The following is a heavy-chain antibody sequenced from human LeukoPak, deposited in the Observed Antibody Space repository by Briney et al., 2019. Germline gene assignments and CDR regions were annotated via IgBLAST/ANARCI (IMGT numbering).Heavy chain of an antibody. Sequence: GGSLRLSCAASGFTVSSNYMSWVRQAPGKGLEWVSVIYSSGNTYYADSVKGRFTISRDNSKNTLYLQMNSLRAEDTAVYYCAREGSAATTDYYYGMDVWGQGTTVTVSS. CDR2: IYSSGNT. J-gene: IGHJ6*02. V-gene: IGHV3-66*01. CDR1: GFTVSSNY. CDR3: AREGSAATTDYYYGMDV. D-gene: IGHD6-13*01.